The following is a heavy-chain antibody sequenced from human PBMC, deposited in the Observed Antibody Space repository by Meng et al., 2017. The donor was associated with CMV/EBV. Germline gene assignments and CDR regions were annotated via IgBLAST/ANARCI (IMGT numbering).Heavy chain of an antibody. CDR3: ARDFVLGQWLAPLDR. CDR2: INPSGGST. D-gene: IGHD6-19*01. V-gene: IGHV1-46*01. J-gene: IGHJ4*02. CDR1: GYTFTSYY. Sequence: ASVKVSCKASGYTFTSYYMHWVRQAPGQGLEWMGIINPSGGSTSYAQKFQGRVTTTRDTSTSTVYMELSSLRSEDTAVYYCARDFVLGQWLAPLDRWGQGTLVTVSS.